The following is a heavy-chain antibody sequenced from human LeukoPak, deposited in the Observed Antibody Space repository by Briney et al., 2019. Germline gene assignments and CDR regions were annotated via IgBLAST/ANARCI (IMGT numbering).Heavy chain of an antibody. CDR3: AKVESTY. CDR1: GFTFNHYT. Sequence: GGSLRLSCAASGFTFNHYTMSWVRQAPGKGLEWVSTISVGGDTTYYADSVKGRFTIPRHNSKNTLYLQMNSLRAEDTAVYYCAKVESTYWGQGTLVTVSA. V-gene: IGHV3-23*01. J-gene: IGHJ4*02. CDR2: ISVGGDTT. D-gene: IGHD3-3*01.